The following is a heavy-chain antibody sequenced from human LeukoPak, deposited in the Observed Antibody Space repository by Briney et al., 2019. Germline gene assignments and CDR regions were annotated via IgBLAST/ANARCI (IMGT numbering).Heavy chain of an antibody. Sequence: PSETLSLTCTVSGVSISSYYWSWIRQPPGKGLEWIGYIYYSGSTNYNPSLKSRVTISLDTSKNQFSLKLSSVTAADTAVYYCARLNDYGDYVGYFDYWGQGTLVTVSS. CDR3: ARLNDYGDYVGYFDY. V-gene: IGHV4-59*08. J-gene: IGHJ4*02. CDR2: IYYSGST. D-gene: IGHD4-17*01. CDR1: GVSISSYY.